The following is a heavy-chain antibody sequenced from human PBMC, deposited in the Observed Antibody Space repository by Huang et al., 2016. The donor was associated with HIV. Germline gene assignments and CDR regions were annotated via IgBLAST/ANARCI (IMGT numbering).Heavy chain of an antibody. CDR3: ARQLYDNTGYLMGARLHD. D-gene: IGHD3-22*01. CDR1: GGTFSNYA. CDR2: IIPIFGTA. V-gene: IGHV1-69*13. J-gene: IGHJ4*02. Sequence: QVQLVQSGAEVKKVGSSVKVSCKASGGTFSNYAISWVRLAPGHGLEWIGGIIPIFGTANFAQKVQGRVTITADGSTSTAYLELSSLRSEDTAVYFCARQLYDNTGYLMGARLHDWGQGTLVTVSS.